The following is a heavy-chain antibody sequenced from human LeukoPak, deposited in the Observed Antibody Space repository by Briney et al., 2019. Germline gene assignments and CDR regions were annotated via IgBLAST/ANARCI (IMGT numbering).Heavy chain of an antibody. CDR3: ARASSQRLWFGELEGGYFDY. CDR2: ISSSSSYI. Sequence: PGGSLRLSYAASGFTFSSYSMNWVRQAPGKGLEWVSSISSSSSYIYYADSVRGRFTISRDNAKNSLYLQMNSLRAEDTAVYYCARASSQRLWFGELEGGYFDYWGQGTLVTVSS. J-gene: IGHJ4*02. V-gene: IGHV3-21*01. D-gene: IGHD3-10*01. CDR1: GFTFSSYS.